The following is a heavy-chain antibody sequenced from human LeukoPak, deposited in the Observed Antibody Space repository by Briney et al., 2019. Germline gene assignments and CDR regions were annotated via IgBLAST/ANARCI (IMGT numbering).Heavy chain of an antibody. CDR3: ARSGVEMATTIDY. CDR1: GFTFSSYW. J-gene: IGHJ4*02. CDR2: IKQDGSEK. V-gene: IGHV3-7*01. D-gene: IGHD5-24*01. Sequence: GGPLRLSCAASGFTFSSYWMSWVRQAPGKGLEWVANIKQDGSEKYYVDSVKGRFTISRDNAKNSLYLQMNSLRAEDTAVYYCARSGVEMATTIDYWGQGTLVTVSS.